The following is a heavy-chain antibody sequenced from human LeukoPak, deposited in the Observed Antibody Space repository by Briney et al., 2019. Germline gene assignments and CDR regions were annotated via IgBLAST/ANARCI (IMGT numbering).Heavy chain of an antibody. CDR1: GGSISNRSYY. CDR2: ISYSGST. J-gene: IGHJ3*02. V-gene: IGHV4-39*07. Sequence: PSETLSLTCTVSGGSISNRSYYWGWIRQPPGKGLEWIGSISYSGSTYYNPSLRSRVSMSVDTSKNQFSLKLSSVTAADTAVYYCARSIVVVPPDDAFDIWGQGTMVTVSS. D-gene: IGHD2-2*01. CDR3: ARSIVVVPPDDAFDI.